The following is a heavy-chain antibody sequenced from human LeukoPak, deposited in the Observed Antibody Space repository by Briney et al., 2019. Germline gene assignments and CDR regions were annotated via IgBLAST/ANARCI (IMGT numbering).Heavy chain of an antibody. D-gene: IGHD2-2*01. V-gene: IGHV1-8*01. CDR3: ARMYCSSTSCYGMDV. Sequence: GASVKVSCKAAGCTFTSYSINMVRDATGQGIEWMGWMNTNSGNTGYAQKFQGRVNMTRNTSISTAYMELSSLRSEDTAVYYCARMYCSSTSCYGMDVWGQGTTVTVSS. J-gene: IGHJ6*02. CDR1: GCTFTSYS. CDR2: MNTNSGNT.